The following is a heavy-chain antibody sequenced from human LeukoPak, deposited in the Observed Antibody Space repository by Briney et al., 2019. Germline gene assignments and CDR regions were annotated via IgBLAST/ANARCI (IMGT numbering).Heavy chain of an antibody. CDR3: ARTDSSGWYEYFQH. V-gene: IGHV1-18*01. CDR1: GGTFNNFA. CDR2: ISAYNGNT. Sequence: ASVKVSCKASGGTFNNFAISWVRQAPGQGLEWMGWISAYNGNTNYAQKLQGRVTMTTDTSTSTAYMELRSLRSDDTAVYYCARTDSSGWYEYFQHWGQGTLVTVSS. J-gene: IGHJ1*01. D-gene: IGHD6-19*01.